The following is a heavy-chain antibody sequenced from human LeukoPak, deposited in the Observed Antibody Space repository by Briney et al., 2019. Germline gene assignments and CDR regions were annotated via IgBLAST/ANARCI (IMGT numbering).Heavy chain of an antibody. Sequence: SETLSLTCTVSGGSISSSSYYWGWIRQPPGKGLEWIGSIYYSGSTYYNPSLKSRVTISVDTSKNQFSLKLSSVTAADTAVYYCARAPKNSRTPYGMDVWGQGTTVTVSS. J-gene: IGHJ6*02. D-gene: IGHD2/OR15-2a*01. CDR1: GGSISSSSYY. CDR2: IYYSGST. V-gene: IGHV4-39*07. CDR3: ARAPKNSRTPYGMDV.